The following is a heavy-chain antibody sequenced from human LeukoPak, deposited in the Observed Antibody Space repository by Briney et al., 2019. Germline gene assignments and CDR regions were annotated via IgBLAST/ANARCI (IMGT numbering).Heavy chain of an antibody. CDR2: FDSENNKM. J-gene: IGHJ4*02. Sequence: ASGKVSCKISGYSISDLSIHWVREAPGEGLGWMGGFDSENNKMVYSQKFQGRVTMTEDTSADTAYMEMTSLRSEDTAVYFCATDRVYRSSGRSWGFFDYWGQGTLVIVSS. V-gene: IGHV1-24*01. CDR3: ATDRVYRSSGRSWGFFDY. CDR1: GYSISDLS. D-gene: IGHD6-19*01.